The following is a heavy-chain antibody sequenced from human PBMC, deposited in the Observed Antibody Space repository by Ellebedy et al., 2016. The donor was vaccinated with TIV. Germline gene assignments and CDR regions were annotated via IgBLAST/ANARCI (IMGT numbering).Heavy chain of an antibody. CDR1: GFIFKNFL. Sequence: GESLKISCGASGFIFKNFLMYWVRQAPGKGPEWVSRISGDGRTTNYADSVKGRFSISRDNANNTLYLQMNSLRVEDTAVYYCTKDSGFVAAAGTGYWGPGTLVTVSS. CDR2: ISGDGRTT. D-gene: IGHD6-13*01. V-gene: IGHV3-74*01. CDR3: TKDSGFVAAAGTGY. J-gene: IGHJ4*02.